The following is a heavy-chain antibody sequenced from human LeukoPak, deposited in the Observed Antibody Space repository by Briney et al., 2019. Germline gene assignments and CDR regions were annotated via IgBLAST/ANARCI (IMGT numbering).Heavy chain of an antibody. CDR1: GFTFSSYA. CDR2: ISGSGGST. J-gene: IGHJ6*02. D-gene: IGHD5-18*01. V-gene: IGHV3-23*01. CDR3: AKDPPPRGYSYGLNGMDV. Sequence: PGGSLRLSCVASGFTFSSYAMSWVRQAPGKGLEWVSAISGSGGSTYYADSVKGRFTISRDNSKNTLYLQMNSLRAEDTAVYYCAKDPPPRGYSYGLNGMDVWGQGTTVTVSS.